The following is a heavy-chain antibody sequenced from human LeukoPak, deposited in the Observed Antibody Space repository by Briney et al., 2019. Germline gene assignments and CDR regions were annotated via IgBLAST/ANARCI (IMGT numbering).Heavy chain of an antibody. CDR2: IYHSGST. J-gene: IGHJ4*02. D-gene: IGHD3-9*01. CDR3: ARETLRYFDWSRIDY. Sequence: SETLSLTCTVSGYSISSGYYWGWIRQPPGKGLEWIGSIYHSGSTYYNPSLKSRVTISVDTSKNQFSLKLSSVTAADTAVYYCARETLRYFDWSRIDYWGQGTLVTVSS. CDR1: GYSISSGYY. V-gene: IGHV4-38-2*02.